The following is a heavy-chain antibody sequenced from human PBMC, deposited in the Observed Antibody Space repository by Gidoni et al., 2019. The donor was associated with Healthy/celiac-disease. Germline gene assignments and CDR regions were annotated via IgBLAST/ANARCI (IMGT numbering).Heavy chain of an antibody. D-gene: IGHD3-3*01. V-gene: IGHV3-21*01. CDR3: ARDRVTIFGVVTHQDY. Sequence: EVQLVESGGGLVKPGGSLRLSCAASGFTFSSYSMNWVRQAPGKGLEWVSSISSSSSYIDYADSVKGRFTISRDNAKNSLYLQMSSLRAEDTAVYYCARDRVTIFGVVTHQDYWGQGTLVTVSS. CDR2: ISSSSSYI. J-gene: IGHJ4*02. CDR1: GFTFSSYS.